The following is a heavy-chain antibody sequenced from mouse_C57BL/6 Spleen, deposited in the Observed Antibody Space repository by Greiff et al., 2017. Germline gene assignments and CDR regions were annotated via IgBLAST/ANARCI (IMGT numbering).Heavy chain of an antibody. Sequence: QVQLKQPGAELVRPGSSVKLSCKASGYTFTSYWMDWVKHRPGQGLEWIGNIYPSDSETHYNQKFKDKATLTVDKSSSTAYMQLSSLTSEDSAVYYCARRDGYDYAMDYWGQGTSVTVSS. CDR2: IYPSDSET. CDR1: GYTFTSYW. CDR3: ARRDGYDYAMDY. J-gene: IGHJ4*01. D-gene: IGHD2-2*01. V-gene: IGHV1-61*01.